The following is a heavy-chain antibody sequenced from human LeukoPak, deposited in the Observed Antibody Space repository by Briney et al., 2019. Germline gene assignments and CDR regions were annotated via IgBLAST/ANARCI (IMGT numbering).Heavy chain of an antibody. CDR2: INGRGDNT. Sequence: GGSLRLSCAASGVIISSYAMSWVRQAPGKGLEWVSVINGRGDNTYYADFVKGRFTISRDNSKSTVYLQMNSLRTEDTAVYYCAKDRVSPGFNWFDAWGQGTLVTVSS. CDR1: GVIISSYA. V-gene: IGHV3-23*01. D-gene: IGHD2/OR15-2a*01. J-gene: IGHJ5*02. CDR3: AKDRVSPGFNWFDA.